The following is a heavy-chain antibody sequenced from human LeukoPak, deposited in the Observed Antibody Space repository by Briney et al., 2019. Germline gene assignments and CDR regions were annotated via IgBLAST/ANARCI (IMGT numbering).Heavy chain of an antibody. CDR2: ISGDGGST. CDR1: GFTFDDYA. V-gene: IGHV3-43*02. J-gene: IGHJ4*02. D-gene: IGHD4-17*01. CDR3: AKDIRKGDTVTILDY. Sequence: PGGSLRLSCAASGFTFDDYAMHWVRHAPGKGLEWVSLISGDGGSTYYADSVKGRFTISRDNSKNSLYLQMNSLRTEDTALYYYAKDIRKGDTVTILDYWGQGTLVTVSS.